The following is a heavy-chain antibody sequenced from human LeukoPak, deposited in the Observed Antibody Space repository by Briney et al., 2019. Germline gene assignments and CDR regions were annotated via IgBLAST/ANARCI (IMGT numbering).Heavy chain of an antibody. Sequence: ASVKVSCKASGYTFTGYYIHWVRQAPGQGLEWMGRINPNNGGTNYAQKFQGRVTVTRDMSMSTAYRELSRLRSVDTAVYYCAGEDNSSGYRPFDIWGQGTMVTVPS. CDR3: AGEDNSSGYRPFDI. CDR1: GYTFTGYY. D-gene: IGHD3-22*01. CDR2: INPNNGGT. V-gene: IGHV1-2*06. J-gene: IGHJ3*02.